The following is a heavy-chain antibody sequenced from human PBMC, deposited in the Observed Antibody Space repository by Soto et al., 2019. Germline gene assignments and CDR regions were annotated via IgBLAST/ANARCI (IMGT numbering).Heavy chain of an antibody. V-gene: IGHV4-39*01. CDR1: GGSISSSSYY. D-gene: IGHD3-16*02. J-gene: IGHJ5*02. CDR2: IYYSGST. CDR3: ATMITFGGVIVPPGINWFDP. Sequence: PSETLSLTCTFSGGSISSSSYYLGWIRQPPGKGLEWIGSIYYSGSTYYNPSLKSRVTISVDTSKNQFSLKLSSVTAADTAVYYCATMITFGGVIVPPGINWFDPWGQGTLVTVSS.